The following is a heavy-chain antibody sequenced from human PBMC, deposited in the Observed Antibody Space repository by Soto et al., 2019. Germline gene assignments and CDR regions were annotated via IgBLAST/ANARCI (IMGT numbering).Heavy chain of an antibody. J-gene: IGHJ5*02. V-gene: IGHV3-30-3*01. CDR1: GFIFSRYF. CDR3: TRADLTVTLSVFDP. CDR2: ISDDGSTK. Sequence: QVQLLESGGGVVQPGRSLRLSCAASGFIFSRYFMHWVRQAPGKGPEWVALISDDGSTKYYADSVTGRFTISRDNSKSTLYLQMNSLSADDTAVYYCTRADLTVTLSVFDPWGQGTLVTVSS. D-gene: IGHD4-17*01.